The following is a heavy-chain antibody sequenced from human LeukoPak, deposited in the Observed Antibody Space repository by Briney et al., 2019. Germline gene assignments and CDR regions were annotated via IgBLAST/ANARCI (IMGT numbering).Heavy chain of an antibody. CDR1: GFTSDDHA. V-gene: IGHV3-9*02. CDR2: ISWNSGSI. D-gene: IGHD5-18*01. Sequence: GGSLRLSCAASGFTSDDHAMHWVRQAPGKGLEWVSGISWNSGSIGYADSVKGRFTISRDNAKNSLYLQMNSLRAEDTALYYCAKTARTRAYYFDYWGQGTLVTVSS. J-gene: IGHJ4*02. CDR3: AKTARTRAYYFDY.